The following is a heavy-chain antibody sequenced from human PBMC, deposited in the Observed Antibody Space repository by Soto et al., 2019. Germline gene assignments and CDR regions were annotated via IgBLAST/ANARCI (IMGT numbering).Heavy chain of an antibody. CDR1: GFTVSSNY. D-gene: IGHD3-10*01. V-gene: IGHV3-53*04. J-gene: IGHJ6*03. CDR3: ARAHYYGSGSRPRYYYSMDV. CDR2: IYSGGNK. Sequence: GGSLRLSCAASGFTVSSNYMSWVRQAPGKGLEWVSVIYSGGNKYYADSVKGRFTISRHYSKNTLYLQMNSLRGEDPAVYYCARAHYYGSGSRPRYYYSMDVWGKGTTVTVSS.